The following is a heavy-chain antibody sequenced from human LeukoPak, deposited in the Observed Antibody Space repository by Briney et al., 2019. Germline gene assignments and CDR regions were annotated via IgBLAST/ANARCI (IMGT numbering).Heavy chain of an antibody. CDR2: IYHSGST. CDR3: ARLYDILTGYYVFDY. D-gene: IGHD3-9*01. J-gene: IGHJ4*02. Sequence: PSETLSLTFTVSGYSISSGYYWGWIRQPPGKGLEWIGSIYHSGSTYYNPSLKSRVTISVDTSKNQLSLKLSSVTAADTAVYYCARLYDILTGYYVFDYWGQGTLVTVSS. CDR1: GYSISSGYY. V-gene: IGHV4-38-2*02.